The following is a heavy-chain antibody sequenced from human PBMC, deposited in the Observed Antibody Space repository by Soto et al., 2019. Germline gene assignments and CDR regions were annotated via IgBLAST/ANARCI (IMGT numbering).Heavy chain of an antibody. Sequence: QVQLVESGGGVVPPGTSLRLSCAASGFTFSNYAMHWVRQAPGKGLEWVAIISYHGSNKYYADSGKGRFTISRDNSKNTLYLQMNSLRAEDTAVYYCARTGKEIFVVPAARTDYWGQGTLVTVSS. CDR2: ISYHGSNK. D-gene: IGHD2-2*01. CDR1: GFTFSNYA. J-gene: IGHJ4*02. CDR3: ARTGKEIFVVPAARTDY. V-gene: IGHV3-30-3*01.